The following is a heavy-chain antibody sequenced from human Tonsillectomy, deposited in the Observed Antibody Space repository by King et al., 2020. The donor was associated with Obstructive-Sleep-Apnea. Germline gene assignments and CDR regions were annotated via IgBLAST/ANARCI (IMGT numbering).Heavy chain of an antibody. CDR3: AKYSLYTSGSYAMDV. J-gene: IGHJ6*02. Sequence: VQLVESGGGVVQPGRSLRLSCAASGFTFSSFGMHWVRQAPGKGLEWVAVISYDVSNKYYADSVKGRFTISRDNSKNTLYLQMNSLRAEDTAVYYCAKYSLYTSGSYAMDVWGQGTTVTVSS. D-gene: IGHD3-10*01. CDR2: ISYDVSNK. CDR1: GFTFSSFG. V-gene: IGHV3-30*18.